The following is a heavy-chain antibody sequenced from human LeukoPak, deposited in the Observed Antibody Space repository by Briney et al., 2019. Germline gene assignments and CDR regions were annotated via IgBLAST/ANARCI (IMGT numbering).Heavy chain of an antibody. CDR3: ARVRGIVVGNYYYYYMDV. V-gene: IGHV4-4*07. D-gene: IGHD2-2*01. CDR1: GGSISSYY. Sequence: SATLSLTCTVSGGSISSYYWSWIRQPAGKGLEWIGRIYTSGSTNYNPSLKSRVTMSVDTSKNQFSLKLSSVTAADTAVYYCARVRGIVVGNYYYYYMDVWGKGTTVTISS. CDR2: IYTSGST. J-gene: IGHJ6*03.